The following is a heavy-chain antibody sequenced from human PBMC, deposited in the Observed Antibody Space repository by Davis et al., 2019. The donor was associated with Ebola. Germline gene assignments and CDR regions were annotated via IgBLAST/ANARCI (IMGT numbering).Heavy chain of an antibody. CDR1: GFTFSSYW. CDR3: ARDNYNYVGFDN. J-gene: IGHJ4*02. D-gene: IGHD5-24*01. CDR2: IKQDGSEK. V-gene: IGHV3-7*01. Sequence: GESLKISCAASGFTFSSYWMSWVRQAPGKGLEWVANIKQDGSEKYYVDSVKGRFFISRDNTKNSLYLQMNSLTAEDAALYFCARDNYNYVGFDNWGQGTLVSVSS.